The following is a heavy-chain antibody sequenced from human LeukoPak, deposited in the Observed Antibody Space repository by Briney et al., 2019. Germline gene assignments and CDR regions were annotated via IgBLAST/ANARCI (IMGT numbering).Heavy chain of an antibody. CDR3: ALGNCSGGSCYAFDY. V-gene: IGHV4-34*01. CDR2: INHSGST. CDR1: GGSFSGYY. J-gene: IGHJ4*02. Sequence: SETLSLTCAVYGGSFSGYYWSWIRQPPGKGLEWIGEINHSGSTNYNPSLKSRVTISVDTSKNQFSLKLSSVTAADTAVYYCALGNCSGGSCYAFDYWGQGTLVTVSS. D-gene: IGHD2-15*01.